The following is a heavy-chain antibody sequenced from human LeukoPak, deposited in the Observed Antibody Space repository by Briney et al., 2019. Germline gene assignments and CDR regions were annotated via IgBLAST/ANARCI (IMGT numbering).Heavy chain of an antibody. V-gene: IGHV1-69-2*01. Sequence: ASVKISCKVSEYTFTDYYMHWVQQAPGKGLEWMGLVDPEDSEAIYAEKFQGRVTITADTSTDTAYMELSSLRSEDTAVYYCATDLFDRIAARSGFDYWGQGTLVTVSS. CDR1: EYTFTDYY. CDR2: VDPEDSEA. D-gene: IGHD6-6*01. J-gene: IGHJ4*02. CDR3: ATDLFDRIAARSGFDY.